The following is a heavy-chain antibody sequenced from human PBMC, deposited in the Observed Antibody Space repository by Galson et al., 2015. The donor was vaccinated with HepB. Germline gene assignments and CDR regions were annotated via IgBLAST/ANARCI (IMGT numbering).Heavy chain of an antibody. D-gene: IGHD6-13*01. CDR1: GFTFSHFG. Sequence: SLRLSCAASGFTFSHFGMYWVRQAPGKGLEWVAFISSDGSNKYYGDSVKGRFTILRDNSTLHLQMNSLSPEDTAVYYCAQGSSWYSPYYYGMDVWGQGTTVTVS. CDR3: AQGSSWYSPYYYGMDV. J-gene: IGHJ6*02. CDR2: ISSDGSNK. V-gene: IGHV3-30*03.